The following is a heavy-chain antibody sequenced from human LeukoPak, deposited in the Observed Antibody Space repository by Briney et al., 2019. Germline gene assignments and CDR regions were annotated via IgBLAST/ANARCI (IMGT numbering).Heavy chain of an antibody. CDR2: IIPILGIA. J-gene: IGHJ5*02. Sequence: ASVKVSCKASGGTFSSYTNSWVRQAPGQGLEWMGRIIPILGIANYAQKFQGRVTITADKSTSTAYMELSSLRSEDTAVYYCARDWGSRGENWFDPWGQGTLVTVSS. D-gene: IGHD3-16*01. V-gene: IGHV1-69*04. CDR1: GGTFSSYT. CDR3: ARDWGSRGENWFDP.